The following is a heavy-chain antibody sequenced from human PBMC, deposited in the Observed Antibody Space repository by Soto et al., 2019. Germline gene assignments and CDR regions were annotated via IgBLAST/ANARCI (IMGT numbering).Heavy chain of an antibody. J-gene: IGHJ4*02. CDR1: GFTFSSYW. D-gene: IGHD6-13*01. CDR2: INLDGSST. V-gene: IGHV3-74*01. Sequence: EVPLVESGGGLVQPGKSLRLSCTASGFTFSSYWMHWVRQVPGKGLVWVSRINLDGSSTAYADSVKGRFTISRDNAKNTLYLQMNSLRAEDTAVYYCARGATYSSGWYMDYWGQGALVTVSS. CDR3: ARGATYSSGWYMDY.